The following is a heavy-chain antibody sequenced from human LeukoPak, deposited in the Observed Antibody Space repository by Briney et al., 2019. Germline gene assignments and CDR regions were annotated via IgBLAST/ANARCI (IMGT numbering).Heavy chain of an antibody. Sequence: SVKVSCKASGGTFSSYAISWVRQAPGQGLEWMGGIIPIFGTANYAQKFQGRVTITADESTSTAYMELSSLRSEDTAVYYCARHSSSYDYYYYYGMDVWGQGTTVTVSS. D-gene: IGHD6-6*01. CDR3: ARHSSSYDYYYYYGMDV. CDR2: IIPIFGTA. J-gene: IGHJ6*02. V-gene: IGHV1-69*13. CDR1: GGTFSSYA.